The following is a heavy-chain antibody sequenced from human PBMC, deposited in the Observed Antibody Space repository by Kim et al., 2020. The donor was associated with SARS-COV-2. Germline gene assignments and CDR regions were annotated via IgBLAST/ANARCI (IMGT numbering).Heavy chain of an antibody. CDR3: ARHPRETNYYGSGSSRGTNWFDP. V-gene: IGHV4-39*01. J-gene: IGHJ5*02. CDR1: GGSISSSSYY. D-gene: IGHD3-10*01. Sequence: SETLSLTCTVSGGSISSSSYYWGWIRQPPGKGLEWIGSIYYSGSTYYNPSLKSRVTISVDTSKNQFSLKLSSVTAADTAVYYCARHPRETNYYGSGSSRGTNWFDPWGQGTLVTVSS. CDR2: IYYSGST.